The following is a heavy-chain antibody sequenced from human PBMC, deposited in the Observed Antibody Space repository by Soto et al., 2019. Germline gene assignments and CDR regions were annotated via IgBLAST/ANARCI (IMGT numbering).Heavy chain of an antibody. V-gene: IGHV3-23*01. CDR1: GFTFSSYA. J-gene: IGHJ6*02. Sequence: GSLRLSCAASGFTFSSYAMSWVRQAPGKGLEWVSAISGSGGSTYYADSVKGRFTISRDNSKNTLYLQMNSLRAEDTAVYYCAKRTVIAAALYYYYYGMDVWGQGTTVTVSS. CDR2: ISGSGGST. CDR3: AKRTVIAAALYYYYYGMDV. D-gene: IGHD6-13*01.